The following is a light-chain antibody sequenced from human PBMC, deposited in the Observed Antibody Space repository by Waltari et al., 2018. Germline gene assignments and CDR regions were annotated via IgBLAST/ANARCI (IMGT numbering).Light chain of an antibody. V-gene: IGLV1-44*01. Sequence: QSVLTQPPSASGTPGQRVTISCSGRSSNIGMHPVHWYQQPPGTAPKLLIYKNNQRPSGVPDRFSASKSGTSASLAISGLQSEDEADYYCASWDDSLNGVFGGGTKLTVL. J-gene: IGLJ3*02. CDR3: ASWDDSLNGV. CDR1: SSNIGMHP. CDR2: KNN.